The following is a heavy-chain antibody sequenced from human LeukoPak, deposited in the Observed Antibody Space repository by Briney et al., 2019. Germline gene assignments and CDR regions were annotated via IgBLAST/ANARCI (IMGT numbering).Heavy chain of an antibody. CDR3: ARGGLYYDSERLAYYYMDV. CDR2: IGTYTGNT. V-gene: IGHV1-18*01. D-gene: IGHD3-22*01. Sequence: ASVKVSCKASGYSFTSYGIAWLRHAPGQGLEYVGWIGTYTGNTNYGQKFKGRVTMTTDTSTSTAYMELRSLRSDDTAVYFCARGGLYYDSERLAYYYMDVWGKGTTVTVSS. J-gene: IGHJ6*03. CDR1: GYSFTSYG.